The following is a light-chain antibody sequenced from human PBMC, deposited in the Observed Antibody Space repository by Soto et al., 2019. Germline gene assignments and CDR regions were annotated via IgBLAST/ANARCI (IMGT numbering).Light chain of an antibody. CDR3: SSYTSSSTLKV. J-gene: IGLJ3*02. CDR1: SSEVGGYNY. CDR2: EVS. Sequence: QSALTQPASVSGSPGQSITISCTGTSSEVGGYNYVSWYQQHPGKAPKLMIYEVSNRPSGVSNRFSGSKSGNTASLTISGLQAEDEADYYCSSYTSSSTLKVFGGVTKLTVL. V-gene: IGLV2-14*01.